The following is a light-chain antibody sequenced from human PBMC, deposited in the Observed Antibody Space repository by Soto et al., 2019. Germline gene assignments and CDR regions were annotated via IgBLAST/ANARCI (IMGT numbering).Light chain of an antibody. CDR1: QSVSSS. CDR3: QQRYNWPPVT. J-gene: IGKJ5*01. CDR2: DAS. V-gene: IGKV3-11*01. Sequence: EIVLTQSPATLSVSPGERATLSCRASQSVSSSLAWFQQRPGQAPRLLIYDASNRATGIPATFSGSRSGTDFTLTISSLQPEDFAMYYCQQRYNWPPVTFGQGTRLEIK.